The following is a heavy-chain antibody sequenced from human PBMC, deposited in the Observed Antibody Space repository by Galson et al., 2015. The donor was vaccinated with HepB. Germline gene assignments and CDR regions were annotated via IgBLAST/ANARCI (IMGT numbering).Heavy chain of an antibody. J-gene: IGHJ4*02. CDR3: ARQGYQGGYYYFDY. CDR2: IYSLGST. CDR1: GGSISSGGYS. D-gene: IGHD3-22*01. Sequence: TLSLTCAVSGGSISSGGYSWGWIRQPPGKQLEWIGYIYSLGSTYYNPSLKSRLTISVDTSKNQFSLKLTSVTAADTAVYYCARQGYQGGYYYFDYWGQGTLVTVSS. V-gene: IGHV4-30-4*07.